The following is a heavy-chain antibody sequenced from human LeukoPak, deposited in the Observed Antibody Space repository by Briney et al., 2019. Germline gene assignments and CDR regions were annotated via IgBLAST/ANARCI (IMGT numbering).Heavy chain of an antibody. CDR1: GGTFSSYA. CDR2: IIPIFGTA. V-gene: IGHV1-69*05. J-gene: IGHJ4*02. Sequence: SVKVSCKASGGTFSSYAISWVRQAPGQGLEWMGGIIPIFGTANYAQKFQGRVTITTDESTSTAYMELSSLRSENTAVYYCARDRHRDYSNPYYFDYWGQGTLVTVSS. D-gene: IGHD4-11*01. CDR3: ARDRHRDYSNPYYFDY.